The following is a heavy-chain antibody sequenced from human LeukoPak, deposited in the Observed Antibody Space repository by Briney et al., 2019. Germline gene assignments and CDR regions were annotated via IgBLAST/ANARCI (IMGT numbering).Heavy chain of an antibody. J-gene: IGHJ6*02. CDR2: ISYDGSGK. CDR3: ARDFWGVARVATGKDV. D-gene: IGHD3-16*01. V-gene: IGHV3-30*04. CDR1: GFVFSHHV. Sequence: PGKSLRLSCEASGFVFSHHVIHWVRQVPGQGLEWVSMISYDGSGKHYADSVRGRLTISRDNSKNTAYLQMDSLRPEDTAIYYCARDFWGVARVATGKDVWGQGTTVTVSS.